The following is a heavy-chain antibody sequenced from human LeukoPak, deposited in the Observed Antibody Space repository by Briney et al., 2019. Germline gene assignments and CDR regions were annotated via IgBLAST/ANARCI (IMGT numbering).Heavy chain of an antibody. V-gene: IGHV3-66*02. Sequence: GGSLRLSCAASGFTVSSNYMSWVRQAPGKGLEWVSVIYSGGSTYYSDSVTGRFTISRDNSKNSLYLQMNSLIAEYTAVYYCARDPGYSYGSYYGMDVWGQGTTVTVSS. CDR1: GFTVSSNY. D-gene: IGHD5-18*01. CDR2: IYSGGST. CDR3: ARDPGYSYGSYYGMDV. J-gene: IGHJ6*02.